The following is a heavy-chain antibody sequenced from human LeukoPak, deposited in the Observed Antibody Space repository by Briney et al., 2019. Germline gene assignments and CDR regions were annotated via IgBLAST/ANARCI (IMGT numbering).Heavy chain of an antibody. J-gene: IGHJ4*02. Sequence: GGSLRLSCAASGFTFSNVWMSWVRQAPGKGLEWVGRIKSKTDGGTTDYAAPVKGRFTISRNDSKNTLYLQMNSLKTEDTAVYYCTTYGDYEGLIDYWGQGTLVTVSS. CDR3: TTYGDYEGLIDY. CDR2: IKSKTDGGTT. CDR1: GFTFSNVW. V-gene: IGHV3-15*01. D-gene: IGHD4-17*01.